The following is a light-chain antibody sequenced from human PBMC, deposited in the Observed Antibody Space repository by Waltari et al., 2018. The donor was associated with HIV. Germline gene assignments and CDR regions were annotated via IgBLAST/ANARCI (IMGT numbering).Light chain of an antibody. J-gene: IGKJ5*01. Sequence: IQMTQSPSALSASVGDTVTITCRASQEISRYLNWYQKKVGEAPKLLVYGASSLQSGVPARFRGSGSGSEYFLSISSLKSDDFATYFCQQSYGAPFTFG. V-gene: IGKV1-39*01. CDR1: QEISRY. CDR3: QQSYGAPFT. CDR2: GAS.